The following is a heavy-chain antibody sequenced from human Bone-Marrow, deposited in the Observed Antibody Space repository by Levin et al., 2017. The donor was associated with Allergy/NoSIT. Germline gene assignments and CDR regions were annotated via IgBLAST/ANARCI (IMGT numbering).Heavy chain of an antibody. CDR3: ARQQRGSSIWYDY. J-gene: IGHJ4*02. D-gene: IGHD6-13*01. CDR1: GGPITTSSYY. CDR2: GST. V-gene: IGHV4-39*01. Sequence: SETLSLTCTVSGGPITTSSYYWAWIRQPPGKGLEWIGSGSTYYNPSLKSRVTISVDTSTDRFSLWLDSVTAADTAVYYCARQQRGSSIWYDYWGQGILVTVSS.